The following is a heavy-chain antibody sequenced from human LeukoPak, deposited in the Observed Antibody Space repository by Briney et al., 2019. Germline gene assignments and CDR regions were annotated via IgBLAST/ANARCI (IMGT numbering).Heavy chain of an antibody. V-gene: IGHV3-30*18. CDR3: AKDNNWLYYFDY. J-gene: IGHJ4*01. Sequence: GSLRLSCVASGFTFSNYGMHWVRQAPGKGLEWVAIISYDGDTKRYADSVKGRFTISSDNSRNTLYLQMNNLRPEDTAVYFCAKDNNWLYYFDYWGHGTLVSVTS. CDR1: GFTFSNYG. CDR2: ISYDGDTK. D-gene: IGHD5-24*01.